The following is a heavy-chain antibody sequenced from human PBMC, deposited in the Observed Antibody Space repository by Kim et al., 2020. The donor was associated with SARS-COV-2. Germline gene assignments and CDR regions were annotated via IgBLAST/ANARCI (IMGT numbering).Heavy chain of an antibody. CDR2: IYTSGST. V-gene: IGHV4-4*07. D-gene: IGHD2-2*01. CDR1: GGSISSYY. J-gene: IGHJ3*02. Sequence: SETLSLTCTVSGGSISSYYWSWIRQPAGKGLEWIGRIYTSGSTNYNPSLKSRVTMSVDTSKNQLSLKLSSVTAADTAVYYCARWGDIVVVPGGGAPSRDAFDIWGQGTMVTVSS. CDR3: ARWGDIVVVPGGGAPSRDAFDI.